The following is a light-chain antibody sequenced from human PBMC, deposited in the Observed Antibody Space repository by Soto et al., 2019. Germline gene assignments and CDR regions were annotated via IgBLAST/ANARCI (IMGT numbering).Light chain of an antibody. V-gene: IGKV3-11*01. CDR1: ESLYTY. CDR3: QEHGNLPRRT. J-gene: IGKJ3*01. CDR2: DTS. Sequence: PGERATLSCRASESLYTYLAWFQQKPGQAPRLLIYDTSRRATGVPARFSGSGAGTDYTLTISSLEPEDFAVYYCQEHGNLPRRTVGPGTKVEI.